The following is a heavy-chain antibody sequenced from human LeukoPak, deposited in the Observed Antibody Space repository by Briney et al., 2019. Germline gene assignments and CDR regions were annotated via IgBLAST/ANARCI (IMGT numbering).Heavy chain of an antibody. CDR1: GFTFSSYG. J-gene: IGHJ4*02. Sequence: PGGSLRLSCAASGFTFSSYGMHWVRQAPGKGLEWVAVISYDGSNKYYADSVKGRFTISRDNSKNTLYLQMNSLRAEDTAVYYCARAYYYDSSGYSPTGYWGQGTLVTVSS. D-gene: IGHD3-22*01. V-gene: IGHV3-30*03. CDR2: ISYDGSNK. CDR3: ARAYYYDSSGYSPTGY.